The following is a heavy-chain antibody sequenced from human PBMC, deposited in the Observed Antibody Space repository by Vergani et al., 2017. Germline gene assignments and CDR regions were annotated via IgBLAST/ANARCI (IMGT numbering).Heavy chain of an antibody. V-gene: IGHV2-5*04. CDR3: VYRRTECGNTGCFYPFYYYCYMDV. CDR1: GFSLNTRGVS. D-gene: IGHD1-7*01. J-gene: IGHJ6*03. Sequence: QITLKESGPTLVKPTQTLTLTCTFSGFSLNTRGVSVAWIRQPPGKALDWLALIYWNDDQHYSPSLNNRVTITKDTSKNQVVLTMPNMDYVDTGTYYCVYRRTECGNTGCFYPFYYYCYMDVWGKGTTVTVSS. CDR2: IYWNDDQ.